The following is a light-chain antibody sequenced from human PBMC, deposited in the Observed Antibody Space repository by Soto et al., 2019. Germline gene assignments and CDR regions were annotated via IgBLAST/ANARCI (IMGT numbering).Light chain of an antibody. Sequence: IKMTQSPSSLSASVGDRFTITCRASQSISSYLNWYQQKPGKAPKLLIYAASSLQSGVPSRFSGSGSGTDFTLTISCLQPEDFATYYCQQSYSTPRTFGQGTNVDTK. J-gene: IGKJ1*01. V-gene: IGKV1-39*01. CDR1: QSISSY. CDR3: QQSYSTPRT. CDR2: AAS.